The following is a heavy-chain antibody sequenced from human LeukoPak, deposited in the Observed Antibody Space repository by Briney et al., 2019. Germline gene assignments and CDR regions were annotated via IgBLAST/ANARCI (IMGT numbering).Heavy chain of an antibody. J-gene: IGHJ4*02. CDR1: GGTFSSYA. CDR3: ARAGRELLLPFGY. V-gene: IGHV1-69*13. D-gene: IGHD1-26*01. Sequence: ASVKVSCKASGGTFSSYAISWVRQAPGQGLERMGGIIPIFGTANYAQKFQGRVTITADESTSTAYMELSSLRSGDTAVYYCARAGRELLLPFGYWGQGTLVTVSS. CDR2: IIPIFGTA.